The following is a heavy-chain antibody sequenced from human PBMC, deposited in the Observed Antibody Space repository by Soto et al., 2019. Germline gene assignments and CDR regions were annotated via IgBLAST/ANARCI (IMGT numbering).Heavy chain of an antibody. J-gene: IGHJ4*02. D-gene: IGHD1-20*01. Sequence: EVQLLKSGGGLVQPGGSLRVSCAASGFTFNTYAMFWVRQAPGMGLEWVSAISGNGRRTYYADSVKGRFTISRDNSRNTLYLEMNSLRAEDTAVYYCAKEGGITGTRDYWGQGTLVTVSS. CDR1: GFTFNTYA. CDR2: ISGNGRRT. CDR3: AKEGGITGTRDY. V-gene: IGHV3-23*01.